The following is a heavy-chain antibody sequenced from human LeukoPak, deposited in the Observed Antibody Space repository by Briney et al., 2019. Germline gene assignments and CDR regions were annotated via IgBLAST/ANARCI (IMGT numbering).Heavy chain of an antibody. CDR3: AKEIAAAGTRDY. V-gene: IGHV3-23*01. J-gene: IGHJ4*02. CDR1: GFTLSNYS. D-gene: IGHD6-13*01. Sequence: GGSLRLSCAASGFTLSNYSMNWVRQAPGKGLEWVSAISGSGGSTYYADSVKGRFTISRDNSKNTLYLQMNSLRAEDTAVYYCAKEIAAAGTRDYWGQGTLVTVSS. CDR2: ISGSGGST.